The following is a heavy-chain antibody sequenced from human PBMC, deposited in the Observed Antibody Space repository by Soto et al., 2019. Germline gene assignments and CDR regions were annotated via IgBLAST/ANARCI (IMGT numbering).Heavy chain of an antibody. Sequence: LSLTCTVSGGSISSGGYYWSWIRQHPGKGLEWIGYIYYSGSTYYNPSLKSRVTISVDTSKSQFSLKLSSVTAADMAVYYCARDRNICGGDCSDYFDYWGQGTLVTVSS. CDR2: IYYSGST. V-gene: IGHV4-31*03. CDR1: GGSISSGGYY. D-gene: IGHD2-21*02. CDR3: ARDRNICGGDCSDYFDY. J-gene: IGHJ4*02.